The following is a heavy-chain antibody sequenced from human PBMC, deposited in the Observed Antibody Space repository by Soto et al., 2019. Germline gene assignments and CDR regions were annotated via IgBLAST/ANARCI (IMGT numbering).Heavy chain of an antibody. V-gene: IGHV4-39*01. D-gene: IGHD2-8*02. J-gene: IGHJ6*02. Sequence: QLQLQESGPGLVKPSETLSLTCTVPGGSVISPNSYWGWIRRAPGKGLEWLGNIYYSRSTYYIPSLEIRLTKSAVMSKNQFSLRLTSVTAAETAVYYCARGSCTGGACVGAVDVWGRGTTVTVSS. CDR1: GGSVISPNSY. CDR3: ARGSCTGGACVGAVDV. CDR2: IYYSRST.